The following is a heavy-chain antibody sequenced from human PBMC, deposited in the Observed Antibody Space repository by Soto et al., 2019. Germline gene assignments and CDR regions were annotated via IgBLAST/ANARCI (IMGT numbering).Heavy chain of an antibody. Sequence: PGGSLRLSCAASGFTFSNAWMSWVRQAPGKGLEWVGRIKSKTDGGTTDYAAPVKGRFTISRDDSKNTLYLQMNSLKTEDTAVYYCTKSTRDYVPAWVVYYGMDVWRQGTTVTVSS. V-gene: IGHV3-15*01. CDR1: GFTFSNAW. D-gene: IGHD3-16*01. J-gene: IGHJ6*02. CDR3: TKSTRDYVPAWVVYYGMDV. CDR2: IKSKTDGGTT.